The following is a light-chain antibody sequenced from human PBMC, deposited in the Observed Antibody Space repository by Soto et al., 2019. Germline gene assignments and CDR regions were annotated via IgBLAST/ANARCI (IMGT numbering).Light chain of an antibody. V-gene: IGLV2-23*02. Sequence: QSVLTQPASVSGSPGQSITISCTGTNGDVGSYDLVSWYQRYPGEAPKLIIYEVNKRPSGISNRFSGSKSGNTASLTISGLQAADEAEYDCCSYAGSNSLIFGAGTKLTVL. CDR3: CSYAGSNSLI. J-gene: IGLJ2*01. CDR1: NGDVGSYDL. CDR2: EVN.